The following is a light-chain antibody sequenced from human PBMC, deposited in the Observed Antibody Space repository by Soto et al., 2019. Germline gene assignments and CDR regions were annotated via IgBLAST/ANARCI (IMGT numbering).Light chain of an antibody. CDR3: SSYTRSTIYV. J-gene: IGLJ1*01. Sequence: SGLSQPGSVSGSPGQSITIYCTGTSSDVGGYDHVSWYQHYPGKAPNLIIYDVTNRPSGVSNRFSGSKSGNTASLTISGLQAEDEADYFCSSYTRSTIYVFGTGTKVTVL. CDR1: SSDVGGYDH. CDR2: DVT. V-gene: IGLV2-14*03.